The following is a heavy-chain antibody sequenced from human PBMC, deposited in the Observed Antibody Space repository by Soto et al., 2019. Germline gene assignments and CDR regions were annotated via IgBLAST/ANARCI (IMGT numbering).Heavy chain of an antibody. CDR1: GFTFSNAW. Sequence: EVQLVESGGGLVKPGGSLRLSCAASGFTFSNAWMSWVRQAPGKGLEWVGRIKSKTDGGTTDYAAHVEGRFTISRDDSKNKLYLEMNSLKTEDTAVYYCTTGGRYDFWSGYYKFSYWGQGTLVTVSS. CDR2: IKSKTDGGTT. CDR3: TTGGRYDFWSGYYKFSY. V-gene: IGHV3-15*01. J-gene: IGHJ1*01. D-gene: IGHD3-3*01.